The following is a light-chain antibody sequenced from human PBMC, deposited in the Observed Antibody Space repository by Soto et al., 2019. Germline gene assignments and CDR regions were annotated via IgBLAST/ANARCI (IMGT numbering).Light chain of an antibody. CDR2: GAS. CDR3: QQYGRTSWT. Sequence: EIVLTQSPGTLSLSPGEGATLSCRASQSVSTNFFAWYQRKPGQAPRLLIYGASTRATGIPDRFSGSGSGTDFTLTISRLEPEDFAVYYCQQYGRTSWTFGQGTKWIS. V-gene: IGKV3-20*01. J-gene: IGKJ1*01. CDR1: QSVSTNF.